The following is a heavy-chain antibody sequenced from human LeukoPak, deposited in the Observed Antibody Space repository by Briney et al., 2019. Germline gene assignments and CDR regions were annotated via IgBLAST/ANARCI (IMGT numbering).Heavy chain of an antibody. V-gene: IGHV1-69*05. CDR2: IIPIFGTA. Sequence: ASVKVSCKASGGTFSSYAISWVRQAPGQGLEWMGGIIPIFGTANYAQKFQGRVTITTDESTSTAYMGLSSLRSEDTAVYYCLVGATIDYYYYMDVWGKGTTVTVSS. CDR1: GGTFSSYA. D-gene: IGHD1-26*01. J-gene: IGHJ6*03. CDR3: LVGATIDYYYYMDV.